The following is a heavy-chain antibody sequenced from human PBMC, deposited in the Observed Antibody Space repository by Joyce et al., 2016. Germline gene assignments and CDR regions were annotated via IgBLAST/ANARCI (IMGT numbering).Heavy chain of an antibody. CDR1: GGSISSYY. D-gene: IGHD3-3*01. J-gene: IGHJ4*02. Sequence: QVQLQESGPGLVKPSETLSISCTVSGGSISSYYWSWIRQPPGKGLEWIGYIKHRGRTNYNPSLKSRVTISVDTSKNEFSLKMTSVTAADTAVYYCARGNDYDYWSGYEAHYFDYWGQGTLVTVSS. CDR2: IKHRGRT. CDR3: ARGNDYDYWSGYEAHYFDY. V-gene: IGHV4-59*01.